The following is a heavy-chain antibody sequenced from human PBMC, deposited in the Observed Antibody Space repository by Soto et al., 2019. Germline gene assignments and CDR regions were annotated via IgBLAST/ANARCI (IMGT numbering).Heavy chain of an antibody. J-gene: IGHJ6*02. CDR3: ARGLTGTTLAYGMDV. CDR2: FIPTFGTA. Sequence: SVKVSCKASGGTFSSYAISWVRQAPGQGLEWMGGFIPTFGTADYAQKFQGRVTITADESTSTAYMELSSLRSEDTAVYYCARGLTGTTLAYGMDVWGQGTTVTVSS. D-gene: IGHD1-7*01. V-gene: IGHV1-69*13. CDR1: GGTFSSYA.